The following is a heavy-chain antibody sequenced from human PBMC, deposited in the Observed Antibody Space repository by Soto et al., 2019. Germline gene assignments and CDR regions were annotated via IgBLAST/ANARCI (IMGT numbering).Heavy chain of an antibody. V-gene: IGHV4-38-2*02. CDR1: GYSIRDGYF. CDR3: ARDAGTYRYYFDY. Sequence: SETLSLTCAVSGYSIRDGYFWAWIRQPPGEGLEWIGTIYHSGSTFYNPSLRGRVTMSLDTSNNHYSLSLRSLTAADTAVYYCARDAGTYRYYFDYWGQGTLVTVSS. J-gene: IGHJ4*02. CDR2: IYHSGST.